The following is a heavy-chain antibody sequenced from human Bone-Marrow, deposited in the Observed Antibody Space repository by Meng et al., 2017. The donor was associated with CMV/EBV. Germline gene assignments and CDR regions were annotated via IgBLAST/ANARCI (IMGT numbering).Heavy chain of an antibody. CDR2: IIPIFGTA. D-gene: IGHD1-20*01. CDR3: ARSYNLFSEYFQH. Sequence: ASGGTFSSYAISWVRPAPGQGLEWMGGIIPIFGTANYAQKFQGRVTITADESTSTAYMELSSLRSEDTAVYYCARSYNLFSEYFQHWGQGTLVTVSS. V-gene: IGHV1-69*01. CDR1: GGTFSSYA. J-gene: IGHJ1*01.